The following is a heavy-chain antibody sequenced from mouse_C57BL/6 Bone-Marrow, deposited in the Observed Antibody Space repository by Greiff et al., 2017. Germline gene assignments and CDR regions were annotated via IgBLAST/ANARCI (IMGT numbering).Heavy chain of an antibody. J-gene: IGHJ3*01. CDR1: GYTFTSYW. CDR3: ASADCGSSYGLFAY. D-gene: IGHD1-1*01. CDR2: IDPSDSET. V-gene: IGHV1-52*01. Sequence: QVQLQQPGAELVRPGSSVKLSCKASGYTFTSYWMHWVKQRPIQGLEWIGNIDPSDSETHYNQKFKDKATLTVDKSSSTAYMQLSSLTSEDSAVYYCASADCGSSYGLFAYWGQGTLVTVSA.